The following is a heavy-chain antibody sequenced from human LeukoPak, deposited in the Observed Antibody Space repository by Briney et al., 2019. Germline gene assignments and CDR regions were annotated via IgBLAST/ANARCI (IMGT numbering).Heavy chain of an antibody. CDR3: ATTPRPYSSGWYRFYFDY. Sequence: ASVKVSCKASGYTFTSYAMNWVRQAPGQGLEWMGWINTNTGNPTYAQGFTGRFVFSLDTSVSTAYLQISSLKAEDTAVYYCATTPRPYSSGWYRFYFDYWGQGTLVTVSS. CDR1: GYTFTSYA. J-gene: IGHJ4*02. CDR2: INTNTGNP. V-gene: IGHV7-4-1*02. D-gene: IGHD6-19*01.